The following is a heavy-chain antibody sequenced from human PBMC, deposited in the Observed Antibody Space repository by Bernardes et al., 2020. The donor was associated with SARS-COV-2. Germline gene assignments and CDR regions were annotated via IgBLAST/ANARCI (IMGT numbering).Heavy chain of an antibody. CDR1: GYTFTSYG. Sequence: AQVEVCCKASGYTFTSYGISWVRQAPGQGLEWMGWISAYNGNTNYAQKLQGRVTMTTDTSTSTAYMELRSLRSDDTAVYYCARVFGAMVRGVIIGDYYYYGMDVWGQGTTVTVSS. V-gene: IGHV1-18*01. D-gene: IGHD3-10*01. CDR3: ARVFGAMVRGVIIGDYYYYGMDV. J-gene: IGHJ6*02. CDR2: ISAYNGNT.